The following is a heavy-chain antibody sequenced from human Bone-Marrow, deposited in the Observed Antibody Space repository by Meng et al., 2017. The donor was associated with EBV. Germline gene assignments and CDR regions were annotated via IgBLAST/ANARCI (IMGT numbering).Heavy chain of an antibody. D-gene: IGHD2/OR15-2a*01. J-gene: IGHJ4*02. V-gene: IGHV4-61*01. CDR3: AKSRSSTPGIVDD. CDR1: GVSGNDATYN. Sequence: PGFVRHSSPLSLPCVVPGVSGNDATYNWSWIRHSPGKGLEWIGYIYDTGTTIYNPSLNSRVTILLETSKNQFSLRLHSVTTADTAVYYCAKSRSSTPGIVDDWGQGTLVTVSS. CDR2: IYDTGTT.